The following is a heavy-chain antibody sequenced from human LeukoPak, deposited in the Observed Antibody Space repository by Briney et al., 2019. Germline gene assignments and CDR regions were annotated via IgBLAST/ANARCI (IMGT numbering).Heavy chain of an antibody. J-gene: IGHJ4*02. V-gene: IGHV3-11*01. D-gene: IGHD6-13*01. CDR3: ATPKDTSSWYVFDY. CDR2: ISSSGSTI. CDR1: GLTFSVYY. Sequence: GGSLRLSCAASGLTFSVYYMSWIRQAPGEGLEWVSYISSSGSTIYYADSVKDRFIIYRDNSKNMLYLQMNSLRAEDTAVYYCATPKDTSSWYVFDYWGQGTLVTVSA.